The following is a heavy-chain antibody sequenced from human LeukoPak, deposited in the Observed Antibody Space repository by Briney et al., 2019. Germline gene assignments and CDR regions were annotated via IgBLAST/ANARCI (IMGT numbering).Heavy chain of an antibody. Sequence: PSETLSLSCAVSGGSISSGGYSWSWIRQPPGKGLEWIGYIYHSGSTYSNPSLKSRVTISVDRSKNQFSLKLSSVTAADTAVYYCARGQGAMAYWYFDLWGRGTLVTVSS. J-gene: IGHJ2*01. CDR2: IYHSGST. CDR1: GGSISSGGYS. V-gene: IGHV4-30-2*01. CDR3: ARGQGAMAYWYFDL. D-gene: IGHD5-18*01.